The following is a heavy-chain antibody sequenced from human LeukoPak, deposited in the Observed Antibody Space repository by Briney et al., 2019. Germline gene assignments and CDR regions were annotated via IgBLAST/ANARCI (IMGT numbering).Heavy chain of an antibody. CDR2: IYTSGST. Sequence: SETLSLTCTVSGGSISSYYWSWLRQPAGKGLEWIGRIYTSGSTNYNPSLKSRVTMSVDTSKNQFSLKLSSVTAADTAVYYCARDLEGQLANWFDPWGQGTLVTVSS. CDR1: GGSISSYY. V-gene: IGHV4-4*07. D-gene: IGHD6-6*01. J-gene: IGHJ5*02. CDR3: ARDLEGQLANWFDP.